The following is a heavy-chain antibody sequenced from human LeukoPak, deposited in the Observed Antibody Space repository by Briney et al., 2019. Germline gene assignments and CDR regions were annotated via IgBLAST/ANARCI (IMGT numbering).Heavy chain of an antibody. CDR2: ISSSSSYI. CDR1: GFTFSSYS. Sequence: NPGGSLRLSCAASGFTFSSYSMNWVRQAPGKGLEWVSSISSSSSYIYYADSVKGRFTISRDNAKNSLYLQMNSLRAEDTAVYYCARDREVWFGELLAFDIWGQGTMVTVSS. J-gene: IGHJ3*02. D-gene: IGHD3-10*01. CDR3: ARDREVWFGELLAFDI. V-gene: IGHV3-21*01.